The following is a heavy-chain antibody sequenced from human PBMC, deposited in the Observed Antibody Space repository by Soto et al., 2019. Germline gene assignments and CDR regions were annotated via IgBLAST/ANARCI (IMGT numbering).Heavy chain of an antibody. CDR3: AHPRGYGVFDAYDI. CDR1: VFTFSTYA. Sequence: WGSLLLSCVSSVFTFSTYAMSWVRQAPGKGLEWVSALTPSGGETYYADSVKGRFTISRDNSMNALYLQMSSLRIEDTAVCYCAHPRGYGVFDAYDIWGQGTMVTVSS. V-gene: IGHV3-23*01. CDR2: LTPSGGET. D-gene: IGHD4-17*01. J-gene: IGHJ3*02.